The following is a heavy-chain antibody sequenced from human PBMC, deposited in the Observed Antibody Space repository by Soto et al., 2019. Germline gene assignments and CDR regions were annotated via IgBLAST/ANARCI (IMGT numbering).Heavy chain of an antibody. CDR2: IYHRGST. CDR1: GGSISSGDYY. CDR3: SRAQMDGIPFYN. V-gene: IGHV4-30-4*01. D-gene: IGHD1-1*01. J-gene: IGHJ4*02. Sequence: SETLSLTCTVSGGSISSGDYYWSWIRQPPGKGLELIGYIYHRGSTLYNPSLRSRVVISSDTPKNQFPLSLSSVTSADTAVYYFSRAQMDGIPFYNWGQRTLVTVS.